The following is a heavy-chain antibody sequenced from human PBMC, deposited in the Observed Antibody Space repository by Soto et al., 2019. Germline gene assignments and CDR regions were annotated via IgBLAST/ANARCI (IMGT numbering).Heavy chain of an antibody. CDR3: ASLYGGSIPAHPQPHFAS. CDR2: ISAYNGST. Sequence: ASVKVSCKASGYTFTSYGISWVRQAPGQGLEWMGWISAYNGSTNYAQKLQGRVTMTTDTSTSTAYMELRSLRSDDPAVYYCASLYGGSIPAHPQPHFASWGEGTPVTVPS. D-gene: IGHD3-3*02. CDR1: GYTFTSYG. J-gene: IGHJ4*02. V-gene: IGHV1-18*01.